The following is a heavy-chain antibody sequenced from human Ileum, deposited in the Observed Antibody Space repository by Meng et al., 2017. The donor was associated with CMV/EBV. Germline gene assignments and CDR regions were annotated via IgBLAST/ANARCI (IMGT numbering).Heavy chain of an antibody. D-gene: IGHD4-11*01. CDR3: ARDVPDHYSPNY. CDR1: GFSFSTYS. V-gene: IGHV3-30*02. CDR2: IRLDATDK. Sequence: QMQLVESGAGVVWPGGSLRLSCAASGFSFSTYSMYWVRQAPGKGLEWVSFIRLDATDKFYADSVKGRFTISRDNSKNMLYLQMSSLRTEDTAVYYCARDVPDHYSPNYWGQGTLVTVSS. J-gene: IGHJ4*02.